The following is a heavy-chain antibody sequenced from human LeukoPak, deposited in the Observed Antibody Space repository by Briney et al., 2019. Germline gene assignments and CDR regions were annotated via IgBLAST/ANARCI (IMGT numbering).Heavy chain of an antibody. CDR2: ISGSGGST. D-gene: IGHD3-22*01. Sequence: PGGSLRLSCAASGFTLSSYAMSWVRQAPGKGMEWVSAISGSGGSTYYADSVKGRFTISRDNSKNTLFLQMNSLRAEDTAVYYCAKDQEVVVVIKGNWFDPWGKGTLVTVSS. CDR3: AKDQEVVVVIKGNWFDP. V-gene: IGHV3-23*01. CDR1: GFTLSSYA. J-gene: IGHJ5*02.